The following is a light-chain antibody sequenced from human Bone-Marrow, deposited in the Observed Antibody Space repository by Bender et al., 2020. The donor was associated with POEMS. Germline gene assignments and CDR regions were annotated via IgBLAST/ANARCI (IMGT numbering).Light chain of an antibody. CDR1: SSDVGNYNL. CDR2: EAT. Sequence: QSALTQPASVSGSPGQAITMSCTGTSSDVGNYNLVSWYQQHPGKAPKLIIYEATKRPSGVSNRFSGSKSGNTASLTISGLQAEDEADYYCCSYSSTSTLVFGGGTKLTVL. J-gene: IGLJ3*02. CDR3: CSYSSTSTLV. V-gene: IGLV2-23*01.